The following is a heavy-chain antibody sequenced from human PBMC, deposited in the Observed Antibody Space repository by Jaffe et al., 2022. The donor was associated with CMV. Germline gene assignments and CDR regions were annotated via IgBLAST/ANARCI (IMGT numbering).Heavy chain of an antibody. V-gene: IGHV3-53*01. J-gene: IGHJ4*02. CDR1: GFNVGLQY. CDR3: GRGFNYGYFDL. CDR2: FYSGGST. Sequence: EEQLVESGGGFIQPGGSLRLSCAASGFNVGLQYMTWVRQAPGKGLEWVAVFYSGGSTFYADSAKGRFTISRDTSQNTVFLQMSSLRVEDTAVYYCGRGFNYGYFDLWGQGTLVTVSS. D-gene: IGHD3-16*01.